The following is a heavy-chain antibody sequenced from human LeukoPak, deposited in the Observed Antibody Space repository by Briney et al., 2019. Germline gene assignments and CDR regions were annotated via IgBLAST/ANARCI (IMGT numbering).Heavy chain of an antibody. Sequence: SETLSLTCTVSGGSISGSTYYWGWIRQPPGKGLERIGSIFYSGRTYYNPSLKSRVTMSVDTSKNQFSLRISSVNAEDTAVYYCAKGAVGKSESSGYPPHFDYWGQGTLVTVSS. D-gene: IGHD3-22*01. CDR2: IFYSGRT. J-gene: IGHJ4*02. CDR1: GGSISGSTYY. V-gene: IGHV4-39*07. CDR3: AKGAVGKSESSGYPPHFDY.